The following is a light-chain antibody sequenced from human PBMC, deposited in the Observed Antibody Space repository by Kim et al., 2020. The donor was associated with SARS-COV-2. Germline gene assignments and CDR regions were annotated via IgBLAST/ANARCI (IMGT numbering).Light chain of an antibody. V-gene: IGKV1-39*01. Sequence: DIQMTQSPSSLSASVGDRVTITCRASQSISNYLNWYQQKPGKAPKLLIYAASSLQSGVPSRFSGSGSGTDFSLTISSLQPEDFATYYCQQSYSTPLPFGQGTRLEIK. CDR2: AAS. CDR3: QQSYSTPLP. J-gene: IGKJ5*01. CDR1: QSISNY.